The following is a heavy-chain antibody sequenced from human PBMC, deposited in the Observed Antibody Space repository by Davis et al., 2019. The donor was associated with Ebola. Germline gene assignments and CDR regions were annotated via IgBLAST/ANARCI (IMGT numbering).Heavy chain of an antibody. D-gene: IGHD5-18*01. Sequence: PSETLSLTCAIYGGSFSGYYWSWIRQPPGKGLEWIGEINHSGSTNYNPSLKSRVTISVDTSKNQFSLQLNSVIPEDTALYYCARGWLRGVMDVWGEGTTVTVSS. CDR2: INHSGST. CDR3: ARGWLRGVMDV. V-gene: IGHV4-34*01. CDR1: GGSFSGYY. J-gene: IGHJ6*04.